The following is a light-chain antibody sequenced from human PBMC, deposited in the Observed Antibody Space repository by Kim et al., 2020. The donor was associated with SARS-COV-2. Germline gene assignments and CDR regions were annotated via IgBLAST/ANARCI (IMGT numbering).Light chain of an antibody. CDR3: HQYFDYPYT. Sequence: ASPKDKVTITCRLTQIIARYLGWFQQRPEKAPQLLICATYTLHTRAQSGFSVSGSETEFPLNINHLQSEDSATYFCHQYFDYPYTFGQVTTLEI. CDR2: ATY. CDR1: QIIARY. V-gene: IGKV1D-8*02. J-gene: IGKJ2*01.